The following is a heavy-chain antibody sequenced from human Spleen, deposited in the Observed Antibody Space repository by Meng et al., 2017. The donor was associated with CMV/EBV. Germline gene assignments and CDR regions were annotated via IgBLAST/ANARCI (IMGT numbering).Heavy chain of an antibody. Sequence: ASVKVSCKVSGYNIIELSMQWVRQAPGKGLEWMGGFDPEDGETIYAQKFQGRVRLTEDTSTNTAYMELRSLTSADAAVYYCVTDDLCSGGDCSVGYWGQEVLVTVSS. V-gene: IGHV1-24*01. CDR3: VTDDLCSGGDCSVGY. D-gene: IGHD2-21*02. CDR2: FDPEDGET. J-gene: IGHJ4*02. CDR1: GYNIIELS.